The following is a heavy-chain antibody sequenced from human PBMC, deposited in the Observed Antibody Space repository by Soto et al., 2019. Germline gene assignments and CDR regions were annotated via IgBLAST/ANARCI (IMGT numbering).Heavy chain of an antibody. CDR3: VRGRYGSEIH. V-gene: IGHV3-53*04. J-gene: IGHJ4*02. Sequence: EVRLMESGGGLVQPGGSLRLSCAASGVIVSSNYMTWVRQAPGKGLEWVSLLYSGGATHYAASVKGRFTISSHSSQNTLFLQMNSLRTEDTATYYCVRGRYGSEIHWGQGTKVTVSS. CDR1: GVIVSSNY. CDR2: LYSGGAT. D-gene: IGHD3-10*01.